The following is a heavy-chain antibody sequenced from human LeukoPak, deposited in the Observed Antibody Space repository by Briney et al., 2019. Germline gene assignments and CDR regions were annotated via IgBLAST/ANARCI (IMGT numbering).Heavy chain of an antibody. CDR1: GITVSTNY. CDR2: ISWNSGSI. CDR3: AKDFFTRVRGAFDY. D-gene: IGHD3-10*01. Sequence: GGSLRLSCAASGITVSTNYMSWVRQAPGKGLEWVSGISWNSGSIGYADSVKGRFTISRDNAKNSLYLQMNSLRAEDTALYYCAKDFFTRVRGAFDYWPQRTLVSVSS. J-gene: IGHJ4*02. V-gene: IGHV3-9*01.